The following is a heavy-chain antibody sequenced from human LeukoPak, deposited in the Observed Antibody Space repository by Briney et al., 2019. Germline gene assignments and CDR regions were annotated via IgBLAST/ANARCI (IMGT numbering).Heavy chain of an antibody. V-gene: IGHV1-8*01. CDR1: GYTLTSNH. D-gene: IGHD3-3*01. CDR2: LNPNRGNK. J-gene: IGHJ6*03. Sequence: ASVKVSCKASGYTLTSNHINWVRQATGQGLEWMGWLNPNRGNKGYAQKLQGRVTMTTDTFTSTAYMELRSLRYDDTAVYYCARDLEELRYYDFWSGYSNYYYYYMDVWGKGTTVTVSS. CDR3: ARDLEELRYYDFWSGYSNYYYYYMDV.